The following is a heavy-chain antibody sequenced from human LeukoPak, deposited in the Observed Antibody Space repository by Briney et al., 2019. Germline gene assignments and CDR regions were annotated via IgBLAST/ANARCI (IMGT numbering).Heavy chain of an antibody. Sequence: GGSLRLSCAASGFTFSSYAMSWVRQAPGKGLEWVSAISGSGGSTYYADSVKGRFTISRDNSGNTLFLHMTSLRVEGTAVYYCAREWGRIAVAGGPGYWGQGALVTVSS. CDR1: GFTFSSYA. D-gene: IGHD6-19*01. V-gene: IGHV3-23*01. CDR3: AREWGRIAVAGGPGY. CDR2: ISGSGGST. J-gene: IGHJ4*02.